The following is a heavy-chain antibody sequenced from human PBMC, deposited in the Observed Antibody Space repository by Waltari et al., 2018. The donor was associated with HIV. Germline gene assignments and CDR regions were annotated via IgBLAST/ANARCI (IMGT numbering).Heavy chain of an antibody. Sequence: QVQLVQSGAEVKKPGSSVKVSCKASGGTFSSYALSGVRQAPGQGLEWMGGIIPIFGTANYAQKFQGRVTITADESTSTAYMELSSLRSEDTAVYYCARGSWDYVWGSYQTIRYFDYWGQGTLVTVSS. V-gene: IGHV1-69*01. CDR2: IIPIFGTA. J-gene: IGHJ4*02. CDR1: GGTFSSYA. CDR3: ARGSWDYVWGSYQTIRYFDY. D-gene: IGHD3-16*02.